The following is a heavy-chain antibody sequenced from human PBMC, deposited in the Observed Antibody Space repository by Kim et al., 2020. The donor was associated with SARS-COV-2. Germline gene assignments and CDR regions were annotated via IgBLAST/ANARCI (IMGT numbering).Heavy chain of an antibody. CDR1: GFTFSNAW. CDR3: TTPYSGSYYLGAFDI. J-gene: IGHJ3*02. Sequence: GGSLRLSCAASGFTFSNAWMSWVRQAPGKGLEWVGRIKSKTDGGTTDYAAPVKGRFTISRDDSKNTLYLQMNSLKTEDTAVYYCTTPYSGSYYLGAFDIWGQGTMVTVSS. D-gene: IGHD1-26*01. CDR2: IKSKTDGGTT. V-gene: IGHV3-15*01.